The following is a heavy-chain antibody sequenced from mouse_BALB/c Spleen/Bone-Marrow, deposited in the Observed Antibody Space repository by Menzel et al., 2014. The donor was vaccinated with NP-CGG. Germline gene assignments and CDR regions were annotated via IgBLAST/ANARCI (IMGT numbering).Heavy chain of an antibody. D-gene: IGHD3-2*02. CDR1: GFTFSSFG. V-gene: IGHV5-17*02. J-gene: IGHJ2*01. CDR2: ISSGSSTI. Sequence: EVQVVESGGGLVQPGGSRKLSCAASGFTFSSFGMHWVRQAPEKGLEWVAYISSGSSTIYYADTLKGRFTISRDNPKNTLFLQMTSLRSEDTAMYYCARSRLRGYYFDYGGQGTTLTVSS. CDR3: ARSRLRGYYFDY.